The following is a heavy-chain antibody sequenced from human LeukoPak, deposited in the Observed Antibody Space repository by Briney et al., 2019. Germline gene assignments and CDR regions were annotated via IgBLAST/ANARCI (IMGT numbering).Heavy chain of an antibody. D-gene: IGHD1-26*01. V-gene: IGHV1-69*13. CDR1: GGTFSSYA. CDR3: ARDHSGSYLTYFDH. J-gene: IGHJ4*02. CDR2: IIPIFGTA. Sequence: EASVKVSCKASGGTFSSYAISWVRQAPGQGLEWMGGIIPIFGTANYAQKFQGRVTITADESTSTAYMELSSLRSEDTAVYYCARDHSGSYLTYFDHWGQGTLVTVSS.